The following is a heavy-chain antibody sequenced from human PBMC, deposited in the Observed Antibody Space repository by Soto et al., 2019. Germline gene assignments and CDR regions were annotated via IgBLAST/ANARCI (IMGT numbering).Heavy chain of an antibody. D-gene: IGHD2-2*02. CDR2: VFHSGIT. CDR3: ARGRFSDIVVVPAALLDY. J-gene: IGHJ4*02. V-gene: IGHV4-59*02. CDR1: GGSVTSYY. Sequence: SETLSLTCNVSGGSVTSYYWSWIRQSPGKGLEWIGYVFHSGITNYNPSLKSRVTISVDTSKNQFSLKLTSVTAADTAVYYCARGRFSDIVVVPAALLDYWGQGTLVTVSS.